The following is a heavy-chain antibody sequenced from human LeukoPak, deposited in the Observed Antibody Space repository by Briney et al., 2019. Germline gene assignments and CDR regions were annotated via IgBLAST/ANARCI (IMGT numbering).Heavy chain of an antibody. CDR2: ISGSGGST. Sequence: PGGSLRLSCAASGFTFSSYAMSWVRQAPGKGLEWVSAISGSGGSTYYADSVKGRFTISRDNSKNTLYLQMNSLRAEDTAVYYCARGPGPYYDSSGYYFDYWGQGTLVTVSS. V-gene: IGHV3-23*01. D-gene: IGHD3-22*01. CDR3: ARGPGPYYDSSGYYFDY. CDR1: GFTFSSYA. J-gene: IGHJ4*02.